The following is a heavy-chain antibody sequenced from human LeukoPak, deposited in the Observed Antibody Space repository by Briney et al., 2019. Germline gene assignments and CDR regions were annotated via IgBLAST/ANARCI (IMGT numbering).Heavy chain of an antibody. Sequence: GGSLRLSCAASGFTFSSYGMHWVRQAPGKGLEWVAFIRYDGSNKYYADSVKGRFTISRDNSKNTLYLQKNSLRAEDTAVYYCAKGELADFDYWGQGTLVTVSS. CDR3: AKGELADFDY. J-gene: IGHJ4*02. V-gene: IGHV3-30*02. CDR2: IRYDGSNK. D-gene: IGHD1-26*01. CDR1: GFTFSSYG.